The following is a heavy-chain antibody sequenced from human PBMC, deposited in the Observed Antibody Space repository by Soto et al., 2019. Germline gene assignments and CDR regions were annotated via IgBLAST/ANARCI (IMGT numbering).Heavy chain of an antibody. D-gene: IGHD3-3*01. Sequence: GESLKISCKGSGYSFTNYWIGWVRQMPGKGLEWMGMIYPDDSDTKYSPSFQGQVTFSADKSINTAYLQWSSLKASDTAIYYCARLEWLSLASWFDPWGQGTLVTVSS. CDR3: ARLEWLSLASWFDP. CDR1: GYSFTNYW. CDR2: IYPDDSDT. V-gene: IGHV5-51*01. J-gene: IGHJ5*02.